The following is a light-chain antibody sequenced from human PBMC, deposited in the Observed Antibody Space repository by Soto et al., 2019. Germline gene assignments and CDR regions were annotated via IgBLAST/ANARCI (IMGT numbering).Light chain of an antibody. Sequence: EIVMTQSPATPSVSPGERATLSCRASQSVSSDLVWYQQKAGQAPRLLIYDTSTRATGIPARFSGSGSGTEITLTISSLQSEDSAVYHCQQYNKWRLTFGGGTKVDIK. CDR1: QSVSSD. CDR3: QQYNKWRLT. CDR2: DTS. V-gene: IGKV3-15*01. J-gene: IGKJ4*01.